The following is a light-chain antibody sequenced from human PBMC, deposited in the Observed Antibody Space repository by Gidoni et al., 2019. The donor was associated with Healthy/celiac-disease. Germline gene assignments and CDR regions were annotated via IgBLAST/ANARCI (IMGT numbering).Light chain of an antibody. J-gene: IGKJ1*01. Sequence: DLQLTQSPSFLSASVGDRVTLTCRASQGISNYLAWYQQKPGKAPKLLIYAASTWQSGVPARFSGSGSGTEFTLTISSLQPEDVATYYCQQLNSYPWTFGQGTKVEIK. V-gene: IGKV1-9*01. CDR2: AAS. CDR3: QQLNSYPWT. CDR1: QGISNY.